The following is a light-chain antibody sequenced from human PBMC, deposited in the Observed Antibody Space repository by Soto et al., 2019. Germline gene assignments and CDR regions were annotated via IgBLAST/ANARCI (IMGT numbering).Light chain of an antibody. CDR1: SSDIGTNF. Sequence: QSVLTQAPSASGTPRQRVSISCSGRSSDIGTNFVDWYQQLPGPAHNLLIYSNNQRPSTVPTRFSGSKSGTSASLAISGLQSEDEADYYCVAWDDSLIAYVFGSGTKLTVL. CDR3: VAWDDSLIAYV. J-gene: IGLJ1*01. CDR2: SNN. V-gene: IGLV1-44*01.